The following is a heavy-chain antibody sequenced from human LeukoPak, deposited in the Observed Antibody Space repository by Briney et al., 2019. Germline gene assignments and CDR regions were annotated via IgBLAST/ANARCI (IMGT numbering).Heavy chain of an antibody. D-gene: IGHD3-22*01. V-gene: IGHV3-20*04. Sequence: GGSLRLSCAASGFTFDDYGMSWVRHAPGKGLEWVSGINWNGGSTGYADSVKGRFTISRDNAKNSLYLQMNSLRAEDTALYYCARAHGYYYDSSGYPDYWGQGTLVTVSS. CDR2: INWNGGST. CDR3: ARAHGYYYDSSGYPDY. CDR1: GFTFDDYG. J-gene: IGHJ4*02.